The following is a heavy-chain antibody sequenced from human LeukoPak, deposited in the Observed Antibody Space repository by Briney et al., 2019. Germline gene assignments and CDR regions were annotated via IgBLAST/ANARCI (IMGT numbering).Heavy chain of an antibody. CDR3: AKVNYYGSGPMDV. Sequence: PGGSLRLSCAASGFTFSSYGMNWVRQAPGKGLEWVSYISGSGGSTYYADSVKGRFTISRDNSKNTLYLQMNSLRAEDTAVYYCAKVNYYGSGPMDVWGQGTTVTVSS. J-gene: IGHJ6*02. CDR1: GFTFSSYG. CDR2: ISGSGGST. V-gene: IGHV3-23*01. D-gene: IGHD3-10*01.